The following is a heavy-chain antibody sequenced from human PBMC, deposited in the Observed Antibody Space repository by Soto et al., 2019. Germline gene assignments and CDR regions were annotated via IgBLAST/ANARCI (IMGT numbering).Heavy chain of an antibody. CDR3: ARREQQLVVDY. Sequence: QLQLQESGPGLVKPSETLSLTCTVSGGSISSSSYYWGWIRQPPGKGLEWIGSIYYSGSTYYNPSLKSRVTISVDTSKNQFSLKLSSVTAADTAVYYCARREQQLVVDYWGQGTLVTVSS. CDR2: IYYSGST. V-gene: IGHV4-39*01. J-gene: IGHJ4*02. D-gene: IGHD6-13*01. CDR1: GGSISSSSYY.